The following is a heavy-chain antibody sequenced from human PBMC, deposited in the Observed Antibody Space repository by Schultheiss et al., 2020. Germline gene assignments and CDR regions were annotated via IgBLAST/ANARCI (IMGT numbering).Heavy chain of an antibody. CDR2: INHSGST. J-gene: IGHJ4*02. Sequence: SETLSLTCAVYGGSFSGYYWSWIRQPPGKGLEWIGEINHSGSTNYNPSLKSRVTISVDTSKNQFSLKLSSVTAADTAVYYCARQLAETNYGDYTEYWGQGTLVTVYS. CDR3: ARQLAETNYGDYTEY. V-gene: IGHV4-34*01. CDR1: GGSFSGYY. D-gene: IGHD4-17*01.